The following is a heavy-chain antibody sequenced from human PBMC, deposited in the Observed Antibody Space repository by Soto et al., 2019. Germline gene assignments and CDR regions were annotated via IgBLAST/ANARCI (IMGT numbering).Heavy chain of an antibody. Sequence: SETLSLTCTVSGGSISSGDYYWSWIRQPPGKGLEWIGYIYYSGSTYYNPSLKSRVTISVDTSKNQFSLKLSSVTAADTAVYYCARDFWVLQDFDIWGQGTMVTVSS. CDR3: ARDFWVLQDFDI. V-gene: IGHV4-30-4*01. CDR2: IYYSGST. CDR1: GGSISSGDYY. D-gene: IGHD3-3*01. J-gene: IGHJ3*02.